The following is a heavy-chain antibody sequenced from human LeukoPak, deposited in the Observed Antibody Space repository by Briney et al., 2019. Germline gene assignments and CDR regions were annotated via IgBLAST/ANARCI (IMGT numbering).Heavy chain of an antibody. CDR1: GFTFSSYS. J-gene: IGHJ6*02. CDR3: ARDDIVGAMWDNYGMDV. CDR2: ISSSSSYI. Sequence: GGSLRLSCAASGFTFSSYSMNWVRQAPGKGLEWVSSISSSSSYIYYADSVKGRFTISRDNAKNSLYLQMNSLRAEDTAVYYCARDDIVGAMWDNYGMDVWGQGTTVTVSS. V-gene: IGHV3-21*01. D-gene: IGHD1-26*01.